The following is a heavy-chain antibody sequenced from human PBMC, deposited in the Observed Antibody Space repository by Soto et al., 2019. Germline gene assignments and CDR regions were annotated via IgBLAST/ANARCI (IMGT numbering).Heavy chain of an antibody. V-gene: IGHV4-34*01. CDR3: ARVERGTATTVVDAFDI. CDR2: MRHSGGT. Sequence: HEQLHQWGAGLLKPAETLSLTCAVYGGFVSSGNYYWSWIRQPPGKGLEWIGEMRHSGGTHFNPSLKSRVTISVDTSKNQVSLKMSSVTAADTALYYCARVERGTATTVVDAFDIWGPGTMVTVSS. CDR1: GGFVSSGNYY. J-gene: IGHJ3*02. D-gene: IGHD1-1*01.